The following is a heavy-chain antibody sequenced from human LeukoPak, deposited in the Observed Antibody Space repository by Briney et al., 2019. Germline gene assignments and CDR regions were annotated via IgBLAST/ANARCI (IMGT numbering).Heavy chain of an antibody. CDR1: GGSISSGDYY. D-gene: IGHD3-16*01. Sequence: SQTLSLSCTVSGGSISSGDYYWGWVRQPPGTGLGWLGYIYYSGSTDDYPTLKIRVTISVDTSKIQFPLKRSSVTAADTAVYYCARGASRGSHAFDIWGQGTMVTVSS. CDR3: ARGASRGSHAFDI. CDR2: IYYSGST. V-gene: IGHV4-30-4*08. J-gene: IGHJ3*02.